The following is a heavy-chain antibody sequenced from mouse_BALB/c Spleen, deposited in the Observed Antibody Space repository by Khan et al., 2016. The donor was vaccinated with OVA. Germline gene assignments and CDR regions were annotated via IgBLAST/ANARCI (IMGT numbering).Heavy chain of an antibody. CDR1: GYSITSGYS. CDR3: ARDGNYMDY. CDR2: IYYSGII. D-gene: IGHD2-1*01. V-gene: IGHV3-1*02. J-gene: IGHJ4*01. Sequence: EVQLQESGPDLVKPSQSLSLTCTVTGYSITSGYSRHWIRQFPGNQLEWLGYIYYSGIINFNPSLKSRISITRATSKNQFFLQVKSVTAEDTATYYCARDGNYMDYWGQGTSVTVSS.